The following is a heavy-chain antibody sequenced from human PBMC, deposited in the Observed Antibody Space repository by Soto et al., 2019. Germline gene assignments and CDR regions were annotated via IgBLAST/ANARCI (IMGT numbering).Heavy chain of an antibody. V-gene: IGHV1-69*01. CDR2: IIPIFGTA. CDR3: ARXSYYGSGSYYDYYGMDV. CDR1: GGTFSSYA. J-gene: IGHJ6*02. Sequence: SVKVSCKASGGTFSSYAISWVRQAPGQGLEWMGGIIPIFGTANYAQKFQGRVTITADESTSTAYMELSSLRSEDTAVYYCARXSYYGSGSYYDYYGMDVWGQGTTVTVSS. D-gene: IGHD3-10*01.